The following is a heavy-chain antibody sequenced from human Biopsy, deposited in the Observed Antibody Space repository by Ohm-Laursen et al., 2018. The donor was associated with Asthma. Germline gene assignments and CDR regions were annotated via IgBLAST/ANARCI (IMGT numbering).Heavy chain of an antibody. CDR3: ASSGGNYGFYGMDV. D-gene: IGHD4-11*01. J-gene: IGHJ6*02. CDR1: GGTFNYA. V-gene: IGHV1-69*13. CDR2: IIPIFGTT. Sequence: ASVKVSCKASGGTFNYAITWVRQAPGQGLEWMGGIIPIFGTTNYAQKFKGRVTITADESTSTGYMELSSLRSEDTAVYYCASSGGNYGFYGMDVWGQGTTVTVS.